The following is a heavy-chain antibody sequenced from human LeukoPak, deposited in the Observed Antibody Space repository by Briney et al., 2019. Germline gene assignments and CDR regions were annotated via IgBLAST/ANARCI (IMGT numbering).Heavy chain of an antibody. J-gene: IGHJ6*03. CDR2: ISSSSSDI. CDR3: ARGVVGARPPSYMDV. D-gene: IGHD1-26*01. CDR1: GFTFSSYS. V-gene: IGHV3-21*01. Sequence: PGGSLRLSCAASGFTFSSYSMNWVRQAPGKGLEWVSSISSSSSDIYYADSVKGRFTISRDNAKNSLYLQMNSLRAEDTAVYYCARGVVGARPPSYMDVWGKGTTVTVSS.